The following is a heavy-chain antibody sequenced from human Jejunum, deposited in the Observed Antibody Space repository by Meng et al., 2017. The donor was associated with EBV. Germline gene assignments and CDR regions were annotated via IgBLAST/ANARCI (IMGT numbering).Heavy chain of an antibody. J-gene: IGHJ4*02. D-gene: IGHD5-12*01. CDR3: VGEIVAPYSFDQ. CDR1: VYTFIDYH. V-gene: IGHV1-46*01. Sequence: GPLVHAGAEVKPAGALGKLSCKTAVYTFIDYHVHWVRQAPGQGLEWMGILNPNNGATSYAQRIRGRVTMTRDTSTSTVYMELSSLRSEDTALYYCVGEIVAPYSFDQWGQGTLVTVSS. CDR2: LNPNNGAT.